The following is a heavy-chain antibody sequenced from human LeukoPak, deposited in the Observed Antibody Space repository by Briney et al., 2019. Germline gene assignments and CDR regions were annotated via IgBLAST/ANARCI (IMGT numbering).Heavy chain of an antibody. CDR1: GGSVSSYY. CDR3: ARHGTISSESYFDY. CDR2: IHYSGRT. J-gene: IGHJ4*02. V-gene: IGHV4-59*08. Sequence: SPSGTLSLTCSVSGGSVSSYYWSWIRQSPGKGLEWIGYIHYSGRTNYNPSLKSRVTGFVDTSKNQVSLRLSSVTAADTAVYYCARHGTISSESYFDYWGQGALVTVSS. D-gene: IGHD1-14*01.